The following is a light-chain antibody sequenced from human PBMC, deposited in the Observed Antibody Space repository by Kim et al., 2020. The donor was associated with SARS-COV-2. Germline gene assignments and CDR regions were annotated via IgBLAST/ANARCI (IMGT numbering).Light chain of an antibody. CDR2: LNSDGSH. V-gene: IGLV4-69*01. CDR1: SGHSTYA. Sequence: SVKRTCILNSGHSTYAIAWHQQQPEKGPRFVMKLNSDGSHRRGDGIPDRFSGSSSGTERYLTISSVQAEDEADYYCQTWDTAIRVFGGGTQLTVL. CDR3: QTWDTAIRV. J-gene: IGLJ3*02.